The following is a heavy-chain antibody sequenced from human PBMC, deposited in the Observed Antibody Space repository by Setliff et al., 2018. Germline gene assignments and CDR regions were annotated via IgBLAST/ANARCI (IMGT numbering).Heavy chain of an antibody. D-gene: IGHD3-10*01. CDR2: IFHSGST. Sequence: ETLSLTCGVSGYSISSGHFWGWIRQPPGKGLEWLGNIFHSGSTYYNPSLKGRVTLSVDTTKNQFSLKLTSMTAADTAVYFCARHLLVQGTYHFDYWGQGSPVTVSS. V-gene: IGHV4-38-2*01. CDR1: GYSISSGHF. J-gene: IGHJ4*02. CDR3: ARHLLVQGTYHFDY.